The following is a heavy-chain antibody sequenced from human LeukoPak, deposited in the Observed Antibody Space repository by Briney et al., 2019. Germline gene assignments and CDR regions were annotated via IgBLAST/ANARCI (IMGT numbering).Heavy chain of an antibody. CDR1: GFTFSSYS. V-gene: IGHV3-48*01. J-gene: IGHJ6*03. CDR2: ISSSSDTI. CDR3: ARGDPTDNYYYYYMDV. Sequence: GGSLRLSCAASGFTFSSYSMNWVRQAPGKGLEWVSYISSSSDTIYYADSVKGRFTISRDNSKNTLYLQMNSLRAEDTAVYYCARGDPTDNYYYYYMDVWGKGTTVTISS. D-gene: IGHD4-17*01.